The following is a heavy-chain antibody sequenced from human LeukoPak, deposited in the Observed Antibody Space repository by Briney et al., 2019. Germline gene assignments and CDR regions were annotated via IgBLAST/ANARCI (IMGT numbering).Heavy chain of an antibody. Sequence: GGSLRLSCAASGFIFTDYWMHWVRQAPGKELVWVARIRGDGRATTYADSVKGRFTISRDNAMSTVFLQMNSLRAEDTAVYYCARDQDYYDSSVTGDYWGQGTRVTVSS. CDR1: GFIFTDYW. V-gene: IGHV3-74*01. D-gene: IGHD3-22*01. J-gene: IGHJ4*02. CDR3: ARDQDYYDSSVTGDY. CDR2: IRGDGRAT.